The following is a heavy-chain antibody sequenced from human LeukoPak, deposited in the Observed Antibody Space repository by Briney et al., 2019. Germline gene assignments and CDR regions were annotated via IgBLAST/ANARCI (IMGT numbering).Heavy chain of an antibody. Sequence: PGGSLRLSCAASGFTFSSYWMSWVRQAPGKGLEWVANIKQDGSEKYYVDSVKGRFTISRDNAKNSLYLQMNSLRAEDTAVYYCAREGRYDSHYFDYWGQGTLVTVSS. CDR3: AREGRYDSHYFDY. CDR1: GFTFSSYW. J-gene: IGHJ4*02. V-gene: IGHV3-7*01. D-gene: IGHD3-9*01. CDR2: IKQDGSEK.